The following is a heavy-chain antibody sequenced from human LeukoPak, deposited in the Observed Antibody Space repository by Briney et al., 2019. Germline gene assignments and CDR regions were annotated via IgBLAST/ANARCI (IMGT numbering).Heavy chain of an antibody. V-gene: IGHV3-21*01. CDR1: GLTFIHAY. Sequence: GGSLRLSCAVSGLTFIHAYVSWVRQAPGKGLEWVSSISSSSSYIYYADSVKGRFTISRDNSKNTLYVQMNSLRAEDTAVYYCAKDRGFGVFFQYYFDYWGQGTLVTVSS. CDR2: ISSSSSYI. CDR3: AKDRGFGVFFQYYFDY. D-gene: IGHD3-10*01. J-gene: IGHJ4*02.